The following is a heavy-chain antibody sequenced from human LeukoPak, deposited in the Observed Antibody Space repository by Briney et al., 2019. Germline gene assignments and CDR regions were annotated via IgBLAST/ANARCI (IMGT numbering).Heavy chain of an antibody. CDR1: GFTFSNND. J-gene: IGHJ6*02. V-gene: IGHV3-30*02. D-gene: IGHD3-9*01. CDR3: TRDLMDYDVSTGLHHYYMDV. Sequence: GGSLRLSCAASGFTFSNNDMHWVRQAPVKGLEWVTFIRYDGSNKYYADSVKGRFTISRDNAKNTLYLQMNTLRVEDTAVYYCTRDLMDYDVSTGLHHYYMDVWGQGTTVTVSS. CDR2: IRYDGSNK.